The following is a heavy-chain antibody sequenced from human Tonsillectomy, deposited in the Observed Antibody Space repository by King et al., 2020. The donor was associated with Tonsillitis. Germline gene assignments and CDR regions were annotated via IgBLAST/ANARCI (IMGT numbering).Heavy chain of an antibody. V-gene: IGHV3-73*02. D-gene: IGHD4-17*01. Sequence: VQLVESGGGLVQPGGSLKLSCAASGFTFSGSAMHWVRQASGKGLEWVGRIRSKANSYATAYAASVKGRFTISRDDSKNTAYLQMNRLKTEDTAVYYCTRHGIDGDYIHYYYGMDVWGQGTTVTVSS. CDR1: GFTFSGSA. CDR2: IRSKANSYAT. J-gene: IGHJ6*02. CDR3: TRHGIDGDYIHYYYGMDV.